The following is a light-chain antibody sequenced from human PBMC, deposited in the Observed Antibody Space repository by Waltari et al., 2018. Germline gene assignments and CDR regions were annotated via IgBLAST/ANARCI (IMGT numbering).Light chain of an antibody. V-gene: IGKV1-17*01. J-gene: IGKJ4*01. Sequence: DIQMTQSPSSLPASVGDRVTITCRASQGIGNDLGWYQQKPWKAPERLIDSTSRLESGVPSRFSGSGSETEFTLTINSLQPEDFATYYCLQHNSHPRTFGGGTKVEIK. CDR1: QGIGND. CDR3: LQHNSHPRT. CDR2: STS.